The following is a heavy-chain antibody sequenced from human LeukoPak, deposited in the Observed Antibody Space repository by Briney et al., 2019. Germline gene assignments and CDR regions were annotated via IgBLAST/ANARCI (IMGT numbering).Heavy chain of an antibody. CDR1: GSTFSGYW. CDR3: AREFLPTGIHTDSFDI. J-gene: IGHJ3*02. CDR2: IDGEGSST. V-gene: IGHV3-74*01. D-gene: IGHD1-1*01. Sequence: PRGSLRLSCAASGSTFSGYWVHWVRQAPGKGLVWVSRIDGEGSSTSYADSVKGRFTISRDNAKNTLFLQMNSLRAEDTAVYFCAREFLPTGIHTDSFDIWGQGTLVTVSS.